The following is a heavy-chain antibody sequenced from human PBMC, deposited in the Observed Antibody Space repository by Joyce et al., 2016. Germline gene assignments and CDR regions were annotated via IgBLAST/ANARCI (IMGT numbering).Heavy chain of an antibody. CDR3: ARARGIAARLDY. CDR2: ISSSSGDI. J-gene: IGHJ4*02. Sequence: EVQLVESGGGLVKPGGSLRLSCAASGFTFRSYVMHWVRQAAGKGLEWVSSISSSSGDIYYADSVKGRFTISRDNAKNSLYLQMNSLRAEDTAVYYCARARGIAARLDYWGQGTLVTVSS. V-gene: IGHV3-21*01. D-gene: IGHD6-6*01. CDR1: GFTFRSYV.